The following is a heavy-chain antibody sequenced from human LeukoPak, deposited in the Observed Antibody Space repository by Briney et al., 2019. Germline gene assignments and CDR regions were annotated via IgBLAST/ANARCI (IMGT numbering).Heavy chain of an antibody. V-gene: IGHV3-74*01. CDR1: GFTFSTYW. J-gene: IGHJ2*01. CDR3: VRLYKIEGAGL. CDR2: IRNDGTTT. D-gene: IGHD1-14*01. Sequence: GGSLRLSCAASGFTFSTYWMHWVRQTPGKGLVWVSSIRNDGTTTNYADSVKGRFTISRDNAKNTLYLQMNSLRAEDTAVYYCVRLYKIEGAGLWGRGTLVTVSS.